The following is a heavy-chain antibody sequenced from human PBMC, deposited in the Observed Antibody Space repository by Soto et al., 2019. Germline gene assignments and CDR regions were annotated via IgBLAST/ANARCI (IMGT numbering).Heavy chain of an antibody. V-gene: IGHV3-30-3*01. CDR1: GFTFSSYA. CDR3: ARVRSSWYRNWFDP. Sequence: GGSLRLSCAASGFTFSSYAMHWVRQAPGKGLEWVAVISYDGSNKYYADSVKGRFTISRDNSKNTLYLQMNSLRAEDTAVYYCARVRSSWYRNWFDPWGQGTLVTVSS. CDR2: ISYDGSNK. D-gene: IGHD6-13*01. J-gene: IGHJ5*02.